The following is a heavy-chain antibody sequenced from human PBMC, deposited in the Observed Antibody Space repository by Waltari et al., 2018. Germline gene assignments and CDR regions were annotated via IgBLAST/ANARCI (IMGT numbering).Heavy chain of an antibody. D-gene: IGHD3-10*01. CDR2: INPNSGGT. CDR3: ARYGPGRGVAALFDY. J-gene: IGHJ4*02. Sequence: QVQLVQSGAEVKKPGASVKVSCKASGYTFTGYYMHWVRQAPGQGLEWMGRINPNSGGTNYAQKFQGRVTMTRDTSISTAYMELSRLRSDDTAVYYCARYGPGRGVAALFDYWGQGTLVTVSS. V-gene: IGHV1-2*06. CDR1: GYTFTGYY.